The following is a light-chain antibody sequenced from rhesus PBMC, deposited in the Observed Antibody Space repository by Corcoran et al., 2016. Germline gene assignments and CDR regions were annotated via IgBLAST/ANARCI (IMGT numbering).Light chain of an antibody. Sequence: DIVMTQTPLSLPVTPGEPASISCRSSQSLLHSNGNTYLDWYLQKPGQSPRLQIYKVTNRESGVPDRFSGSGSGTDFTLKSSRVEPEDVGVYYCMQSTKDPYSFGQGTKVEIK. CDR3: MQSTKDPYS. V-gene: IGKV2S2*01. J-gene: IGKJ2*01. CDR2: KVT. CDR1: QSLLHSNGNTY.